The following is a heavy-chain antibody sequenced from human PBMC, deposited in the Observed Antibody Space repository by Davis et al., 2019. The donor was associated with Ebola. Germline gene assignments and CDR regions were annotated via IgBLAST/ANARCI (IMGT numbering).Heavy chain of an antibody. CDR3: VRDYRFALDI. Sequence: GESLKISCAASGFTFSSYTMNLVRQAPGKGLEWVSYIGTRGDPTVYADSVKGRFTVSRDDANNSLSLLMGSLRDEDTAAYYCVRDYRFALDIWGQGTMVTVSS. CDR2: IGTRGDPT. V-gene: IGHV3-48*02. J-gene: IGHJ3*02. CDR1: GFTFSSYT.